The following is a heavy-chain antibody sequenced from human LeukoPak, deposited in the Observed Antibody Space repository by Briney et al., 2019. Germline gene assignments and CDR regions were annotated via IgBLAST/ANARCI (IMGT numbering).Heavy chain of an antibody. CDR2: IYPGDSDT. CDR1: GYSLTSYW. J-gene: IGHJ4*02. D-gene: IGHD1-26*01. CDR3: ARLQYSGSYYTGKFDY. V-gene: IGHV5-51*01. Sequence: GESLKISCKGSGYSLTSYWIGWVRQMPGKGLEWMGIIYPGDSDTRYRPSFQGQVTISADKSISTAYLQWNSLKASDTAMYYCARLQYSGSYYTGKFDYWGQGTLVTVSS.